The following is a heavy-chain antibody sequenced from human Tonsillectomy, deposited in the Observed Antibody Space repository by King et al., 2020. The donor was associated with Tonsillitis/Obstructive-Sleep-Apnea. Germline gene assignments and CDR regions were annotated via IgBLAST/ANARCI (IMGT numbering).Heavy chain of an antibody. V-gene: IGHV3-33*01. Sequence: VQLVESGGGVVQPGRSLRLSCTASGFTFSSYGMHWVRQAPGKGLEWVAVIWYDGSNKYYADSVKGRFTISRDNSKNKLYLQMNSLRAEDTAVYYCSREKGKQWLVRYYFDYWGQGTLVTVSS. CDR3: SREKGKQWLVRYYFDY. J-gene: IGHJ4*02. CDR1: GFTFSSYG. D-gene: IGHD6-19*01. CDR2: IWYDGSNK.